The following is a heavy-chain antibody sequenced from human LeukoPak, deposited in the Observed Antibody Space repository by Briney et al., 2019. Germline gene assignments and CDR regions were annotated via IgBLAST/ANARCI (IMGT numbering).Heavy chain of an antibody. Sequence: GGSLRLSCAASGFTFSNYAMHWVRQAPGKGLEWVAVTSYDGINKYYADSVKGRFTISRDNSKNTLYLQMNSLRAEDTAVYYCARRYCSSTSCLFDYWGQGTLVTVSS. V-gene: IGHV3-30-3*01. D-gene: IGHD2-2*01. J-gene: IGHJ4*02. CDR2: TSYDGINK. CDR1: GFTFSNYA. CDR3: ARRYCSSTSCLFDY.